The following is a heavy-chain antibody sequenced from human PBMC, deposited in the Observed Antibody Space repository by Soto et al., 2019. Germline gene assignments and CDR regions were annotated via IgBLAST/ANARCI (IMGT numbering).Heavy chain of an antibody. V-gene: IGHV1-3*01. CDR3: ARDGRYSSSSYYYYYYMDV. Sequence: QVQLVQSGAEVKKPGASVKVSCKASGYTFTSYAMHWVRQAPGQGLEWMGWINAGNGNTKYSQKFQGRVTITRDTSASTAYMELSSLRSEDTAVYYCARDGRYSSSSYYYYYYMDVWGKGTTVTVSS. CDR2: INAGNGNT. J-gene: IGHJ6*03. D-gene: IGHD6-6*01. CDR1: GYTFTSYA.